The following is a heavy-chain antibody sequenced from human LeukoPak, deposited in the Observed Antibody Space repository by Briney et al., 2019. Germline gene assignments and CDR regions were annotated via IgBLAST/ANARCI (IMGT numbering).Heavy chain of an antibody. Sequence: GGSLRLSCAASGFNFCDYAMHWVRQAPGKGLEGVSGISWNSGVIDYADSVKGRFTISRDNAKNSLFLQMNSLRVEDTALYYCAKVRPPGSYYNLAIEYWGQGTLVTVSS. CDR3: AKVRPPGSYYNLAIEY. J-gene: IGHJ4*02. V-gene: IGHV3-9*01. D-gene: IGHD3-10*01. CDR1: GFNFCDYA. CDR2: ISWNSGVI.